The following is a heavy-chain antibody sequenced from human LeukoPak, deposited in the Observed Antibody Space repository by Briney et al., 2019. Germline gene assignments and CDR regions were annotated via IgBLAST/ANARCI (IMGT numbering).Heavy chain of an antibody. CDR1: GFTFDDYG. J-gene: IGHJ4*02. V-gene: IGHV3-20*04. CDR3: ARGGYLITFGGVDY. Sequence: GGSLRLSCAASGFTFDDYGMSWVRQAPGKGLEWVSGINLNGGSTGYADSVKGRFTISRDNAKNSLYLQMNSLRAEDTAVYYCARGGYLITFGGVDYWGQGTLVTVSS. CDR2: INLNGGST. D-gene: IGHD3-16*01.